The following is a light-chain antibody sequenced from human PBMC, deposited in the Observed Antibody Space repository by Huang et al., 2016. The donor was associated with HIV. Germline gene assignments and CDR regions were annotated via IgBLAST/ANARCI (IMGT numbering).Light chain of an antibody. CDR2: GAS. J-gene: IGKJ1*01. CDR1: EGIGNY. CDR3: QQLSTYPRT. Sequence: IPLTQSPSSLSASVGDRVTITCRASEGIGNYLAWYQQKPGKAPKLLVNGASTFQNGVPSRFSGTGSGTHFTLTISSLQPEDFATYYCQQLSTYPRTFGQGTKVEIK. V-gene: IGKV1-9*01.